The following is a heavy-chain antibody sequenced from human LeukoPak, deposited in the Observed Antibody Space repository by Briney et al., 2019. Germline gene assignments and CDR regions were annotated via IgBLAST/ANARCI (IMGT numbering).Heavy chain of an antibody. Sequence: SVKVSCKASGGTFSSYAISWVRQASGQGLEWMGGIIPIFGTANYAQKFQGRVTITTDESTSTAYMELSSLRSEDTAVYYCARGSGYSGRNDYWGQGTLVTVSS. CDR3: ARGSGYSGRNDY. CDR2: IIPIFGTA. CDR1: GGTFSSYA. V-gene: IGHV1-69*05. D-gene: IGHD5-12*01. J-gene: IGHJ4*02.